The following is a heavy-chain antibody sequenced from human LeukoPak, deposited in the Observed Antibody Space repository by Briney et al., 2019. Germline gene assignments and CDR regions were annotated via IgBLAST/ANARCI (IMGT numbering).Heavy chain of an antibody. CDR1: GFTFSSYS. J-gene: IGHJ3*02. D-gene: IGHD1-1*01. Sequence: GGSLRLSCAASGFTFSSYSMNWVRQAPGKGLEWVSSISSSSSYIYYADSVKGRFTISRDNAKNSLYLQMNSLSAEDTAVYYCTVGYLIDAFDIWGQGTMVTVSS. CDR2: ISSSSSYI. CDR3: TVGYLIDAFDI. V-gene: IGHV3-21*01.